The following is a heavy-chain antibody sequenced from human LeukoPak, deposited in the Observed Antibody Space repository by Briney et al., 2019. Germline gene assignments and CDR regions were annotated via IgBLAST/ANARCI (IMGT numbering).Heavy chain of an antibody. D-gene: IGHD6-19*01. Sequence: GESLKTSCKGSGYSFTSYWIGWVRQVPGKGLEWMGIIYPGDSDTRYSPSFQGQVTISADKSISTAYLQWSSLKASDTAMYYCASVGSGWSDAFDIWGQGTMVTVSS. CDR1: GYSFTSYW. J-gene: IGHJ3*02. CDR2: IYPGDSDT. CDR3: ASVGSGWSDAFDI. V-gene: IGHV5-51*01.